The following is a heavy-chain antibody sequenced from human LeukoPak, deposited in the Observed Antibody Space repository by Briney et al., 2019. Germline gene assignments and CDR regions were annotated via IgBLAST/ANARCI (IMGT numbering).Heavy chain of an antibody. CDR2: INPSGGST. Sequence: GASVKVSCKASGYTFTSYYMHWVRQAPGQGLEWMGIINPSGGSTSYAQKFQGRVTMTRDTSTSTVYMELSSLRPEDTAVYYCASLNSGSYSDYWGQGTLVTVSS. J-gene: IGHJ4*02. CDR3: ASLNSGSYSDY. V-gene: IGHV1-46*01. CDR1: GYTFTSYY. D-gene: IGHD3-10*01.